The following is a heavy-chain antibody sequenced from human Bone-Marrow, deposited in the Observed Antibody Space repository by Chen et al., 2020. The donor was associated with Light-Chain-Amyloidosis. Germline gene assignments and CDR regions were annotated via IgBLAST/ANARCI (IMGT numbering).Heavy chain of an antibody. J-gene: IGHJ5*02. CDR1: GGPITSDDNY. CDR2: FYHTGIT. V-gene: IGHV4-39*07. Sequence: QLQLQESGPGLGEPSETLSLTCTVSGGPITSDDNYWAWIRQPPGKGLEWIGSFYHTGITYYNPSLRSRVTISLDTSKKQISLNLTSVTAADTAVYYCARDRGADFGDYGGGWFGPWGQGALVSVSS. CDR3: ARDRGADFGDYGGGWFGP. D-gene: IGHD4-17*01.